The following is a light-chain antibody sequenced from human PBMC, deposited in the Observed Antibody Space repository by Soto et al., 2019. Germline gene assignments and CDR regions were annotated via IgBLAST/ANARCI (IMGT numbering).Light chain of an antibody. CDR1: SGDVGRYNF. J-gene: IGLJ1*01. Sequence: SVLTPPPSPSGSLGQSVTISCPGTSGDVGRYNFVSWYQQQPGKAPKVIINEVSKRPSGVPDRFSGPKSGDTASLTVSGLQAEDEADYYCSSYAGQAVGYFFGGGTKVTVL. V-gene: IGLV2-8*01. CDR2: EVS. CDR3: SSYAGQAVGYF.